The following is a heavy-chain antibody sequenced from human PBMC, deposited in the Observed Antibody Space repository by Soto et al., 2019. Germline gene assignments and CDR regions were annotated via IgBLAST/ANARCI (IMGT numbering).Heavy chain of an antibody. V-gene: IGHV3-30*18. CDR2: ISYDGSNK. CDR3: AKDHYTVTGNYWYFDL. J-gene: IGHJ2*01. CDR1: GFTFSSYG. D-gene: IGHD4-17*01. Sequence: QVQLVESGGGVVQPGRSLRLSCAASGFTFSSYGMHWVRQAPGKGLEWVAVISYDGSNKYYADSVKGRFTISRDNSKNTLYLQMNSLRAEDTAVYDCAKDHYTVTGNYWYFDLWGRGTLVTVSS.